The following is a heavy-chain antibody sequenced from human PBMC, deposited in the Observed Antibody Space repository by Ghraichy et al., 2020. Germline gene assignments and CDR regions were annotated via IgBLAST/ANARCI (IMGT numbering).Heavy chain of an antibody. CDR2: IYYSGST. CDR1: GGSISSSSYY. D-gene: IGHD1-26*01. J-gene: IGHJ4*02. V-gene: IGHV4-39*01. Sequence: SETLSLTCTVSGGSISSSSYYWGWIRQPPGKGLEWIGSIYYSGSTYYNPSLKSRVTISVDTSKNQFSLKLSSVTAADTAVYYCARLSGSYFMTHRIDYWGQGTLVTVSS. CDR3: ARLSGSYFMTHRIDY.